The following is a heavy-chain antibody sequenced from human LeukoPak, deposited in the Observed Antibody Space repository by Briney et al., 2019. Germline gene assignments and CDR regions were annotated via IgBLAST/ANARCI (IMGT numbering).Heavy chain of an antibody. CDR3: ARIIEVSNTLNWCDP. J-gene: IGHJ5*02. D-gene: IGHD5/OR15-5a*01. V-gene: IGHV1-2*02. Sequence: ASVKVFCKSSGYTFTCDFMHWVRQAPGQGLEWMGWINPNSGGTNYAQKFQGRVTMTRYTSISTAYMELSRLRSDDTAVYYCARIIEVSNTLNWCDPWGQGTLVTVSS. CDR2: INPNSGGT. CDR1: GYTFTCDF.